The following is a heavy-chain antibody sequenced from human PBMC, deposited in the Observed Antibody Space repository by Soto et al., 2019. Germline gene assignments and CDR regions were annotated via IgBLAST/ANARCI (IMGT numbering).Heavy chain of an antibody. Sequence: QVQRVQSGAEVKKPGASVKVSCKASGYTFTSYDINWVRQATGQGLEWVGWMNPNSGNTGYAQKFQGRVTMTRSTSISTAYMELSSLRSEDTAVYYCARGINYYDSGDDAFDIWGQGTMVTVSS. D-gene: IGHD3-10*01. CDR1: GYTFTSYD. J-gene: IGHJ3*02. CDR2: MNPNSGNT. CDR3: ARGINYYDSGDDAFDI. V-gene: IGHV1-8*01.